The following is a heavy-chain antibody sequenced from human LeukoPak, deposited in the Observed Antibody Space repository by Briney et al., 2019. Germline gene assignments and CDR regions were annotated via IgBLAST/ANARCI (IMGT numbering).Heavy chain of an antibody. Sequence: VKVSCKASGYTVTSYDFNWVRQATGQRPEWMGWMSPNSGDTGYAQKFQDRVTMTRNTSISTAYMELSSLRSDDTAVYYCARGPPNWGYDYWGPGTLVTVSS. CDR2: MSPNSGDT. CDR1: GYTVTSYD. J-gene: IGHJ4*02. D-gene: IGHD7-27*01. V-gene: IGHV1-8*01. CDR3: ARGPPNWGYDY.